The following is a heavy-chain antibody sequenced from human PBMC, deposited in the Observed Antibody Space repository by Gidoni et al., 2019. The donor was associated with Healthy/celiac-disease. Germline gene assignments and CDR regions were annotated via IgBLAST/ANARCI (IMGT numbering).Heavy chain of an antibody. D-gene: IGHD2-21*02. CDR1: GFHFSSYG. CDR3: ARVAYCGGDCYRHLDY. J-gene: IGHJ4*02. CDR2: IWYDGSNK. Sequence: QVQLVESGGGVVQPGRSLRLSCAASGFHFSSYGMHWVRQAPGKGLEWVAVIWYDGSNKYYADSVKGRFTISRDNSKNTLYLQMNSLRAEDTAVYYCARVAYCGGDCYRHLDYWGQGTLVTVSS. V-gene: IGHV3-33*01.